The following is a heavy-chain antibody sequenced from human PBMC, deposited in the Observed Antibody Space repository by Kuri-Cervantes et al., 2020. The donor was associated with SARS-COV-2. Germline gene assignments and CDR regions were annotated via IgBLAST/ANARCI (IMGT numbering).Heavy chain of an antibody. V-gene: IGHV3-30-3*01. Sequence: GGSLRLSCAASGFTFSSYAMHWVRQAPGKGLEWVAVISYDGSNKYYADSVKGRFTISRDNSKNTLYLQMNSLRAEDTAVYYCTRDDFWSGYYSYWGQGTLVTVSS. D-gene: IGHD3-3*01. CDR2: ISYDGSNK. CDR1: GFTFSSYA. CDR3: TRDDFWSGYYSY. J-gene: IGHJ4*02.